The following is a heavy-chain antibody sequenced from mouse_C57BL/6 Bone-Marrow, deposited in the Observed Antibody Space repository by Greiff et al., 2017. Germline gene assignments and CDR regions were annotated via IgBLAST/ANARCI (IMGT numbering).Heavy chain of an antibody. J-gene: IGHJ1*03. CDR2: INPSSGYT. Sequence: QVQLQQSGAELAKPGASVKLSCKASGYTFTSYWMHWVKQRPGQGLEWIGYINPSSGYTKYNQKFKDKATLTADKSSSTAYMQLSSLTYADSAVYYCARSYGNYNWYFDVWGTGTTVTVSS. CDR1: GYTFTSYW. CDR3: ARSYGNYNWYFDV. V-gene: IGHV1-7*01. D-gene: IGHD2-1*01.